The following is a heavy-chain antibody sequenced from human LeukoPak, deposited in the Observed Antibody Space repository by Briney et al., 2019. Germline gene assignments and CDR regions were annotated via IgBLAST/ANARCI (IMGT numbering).Heavy chain of an antibody. CDR1: GGSFSGYY. CDR3: ARGRIAVAGTYIPSNWGPQLYYMDV. CDR2: INHSGST. D-gene: IGHD6-19*01. J-gene: IGHJ6*03. Sequence: SETLSLTCAVYGGSFSGYYWSWIRQPPGKGLEWIGEINHSGSTNYNPSLKSRVTISVDTSKNQFSLKLSSVTAADTAVYYCARGRIAVAGTYIPSNWGPQLYYMDVWGKGTTVTVSS. V-gene: IGHV4-34*01.